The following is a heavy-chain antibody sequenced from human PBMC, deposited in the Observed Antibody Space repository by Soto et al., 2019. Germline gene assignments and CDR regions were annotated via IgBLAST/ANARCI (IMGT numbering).Heavy chain of an antibody. D-gene: IGHD3-22*01. CDR1: GFTFSNYA. J-gene: IGHJ4*02. Sequence: GGSLRLSCAASGFTFSNYAMTWVRQAPGKGLEWVSAIGVRGETTYYASSVKGRFTISRDNSKNTLYLQMNSLRAEDTAVYFCAKDPNYYDTSASFFDSWGQGTLVTVSS. CDR2: IGVRGETT. V-gene: IGHV3-23*01. CDR3: AKDPNYYDTSASFFDS.